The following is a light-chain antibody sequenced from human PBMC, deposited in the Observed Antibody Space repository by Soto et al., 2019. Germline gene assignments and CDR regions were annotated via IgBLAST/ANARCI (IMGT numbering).Light chain of an antibody. CDR1: QGVTTN. CDR2: DAS. CDR3: QQYNNWPFS. V-gene: IGKV3-15*01. Sequence: EIRMTQSPGTLSVSPGERATLSCRAAQGVTTNFAWYQQKSGQSPRLLIYDASNRATGVPARLSGSGSETDFTLTISGLRSEDSAVYFCQQYNNWPFSFGQGTRLEIK. J-gene: IGKJ5*01.